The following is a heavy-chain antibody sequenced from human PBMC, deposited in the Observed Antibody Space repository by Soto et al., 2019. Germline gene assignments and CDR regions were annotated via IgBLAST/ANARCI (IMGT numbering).Heavy chain of an antibody. CDR2: IAYDVSTK. J-gene: IGHJ4*02. CDR1: EFSFSDYG. D-gene: IGHD1-1*01. Sequence: QVQLVESGGGVAQPGRSQRLSCAASEFSFSDYGMHWVRQAPGKGLEWVAFIAYDVSTKQYADSVGGRFTISRDNSKNTLYLQMNSLRAEDTAVYYFAKDWGPATGLGWGQGTLVTVSS. CDR3: AKDWGPATGLG. V-gene: IGHV3-30*18.